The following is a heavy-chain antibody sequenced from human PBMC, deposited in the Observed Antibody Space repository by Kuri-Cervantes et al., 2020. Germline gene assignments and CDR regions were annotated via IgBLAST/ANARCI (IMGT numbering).Heavy chain of an antibody. CDR1: GFSFSDYY. J-gene: IGHJ4*02. D-gene: IGHD5-12*01. CDR3: AIDPRGYISYLSNNDF. V-gene: IGHV3-30*02. CDR2: IRYDGDNK. Sequence: GESLKISCAASGFSFSDYYMSWIRQAPGKGLEWVGLIRYDGDNKFYADSVKGRFTISRDNSRNRLYLQMNSLRSEDTALYYCAIDPRGYISYLSNNDFWGQGTLVTVSS.